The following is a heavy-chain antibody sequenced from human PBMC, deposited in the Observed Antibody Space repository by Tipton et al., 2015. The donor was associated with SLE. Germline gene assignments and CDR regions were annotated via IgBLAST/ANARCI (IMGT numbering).Heavy chain of an antibody. D-gene: IGHD6-6*01. V-gene: IGHV4-4*07. CDR3: ARDSMTARAFEY. CDR1: GDSISGYY. J-gene: IGHJ4*02. CDR2: IYTSGST. Sequence: GLVKPSETLSLNCTVSGDSISGYYWSWVRQPAGKGLEWIGRIYTSGSTNYNPSLKSRLTMSVDTSKNQFSLRLSSVTAADTAVYYCARDSMTARAFEYWGQGILVTVSS.